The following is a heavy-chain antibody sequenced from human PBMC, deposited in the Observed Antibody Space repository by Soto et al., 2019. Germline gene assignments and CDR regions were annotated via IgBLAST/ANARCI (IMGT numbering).Heavy chain of an antibody. V-gene: IGHV1-69*01. D-gene: IGHD4-17*01. J-gene: IGHJ4*02. CDR2: IIPIFGTA. CDR1: GGTLSSYT. CDR3: AREGYGDYGKPFDY. Sequence: QVQLVQSGAEVKKPGSSVKVSCKASGGTLSSYTISWVRQAPGQGLEWMGGIIPIFGTANYAQKFQGRVTITADESPSTAYIELSSLRSEDTAVYSCAREGYGDYGKPFDYWGQGTLVIFSS.